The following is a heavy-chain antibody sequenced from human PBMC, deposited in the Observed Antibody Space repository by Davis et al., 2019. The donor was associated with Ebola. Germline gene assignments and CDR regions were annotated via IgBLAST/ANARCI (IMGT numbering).Heavy chain of an antibody. CDR3: ARGKRVFGVVIMRYFDY. CDR1: GGSISSYY. Sequence: MPSETLSLTCTVSGGSISSYYWSWIRQPPGKGLEWIGYIYYSGSTNYNPSLKSRVTISVDTSKNQFSLKLSSVTAADTAVYYCARGKRVFGVVIMRYFDYWGQGTLVTVSS. CDR2: IYYSGST. V-gene: IGHV4-59*12. D-gene: IGHD3-3*01. J-gene: IGHJ4*02.